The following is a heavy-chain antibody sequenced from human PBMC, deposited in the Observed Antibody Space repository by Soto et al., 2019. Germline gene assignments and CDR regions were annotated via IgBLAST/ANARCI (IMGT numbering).Heavy chain of an antibody. V-gene: IGHV4-30-4*01. D-gene: IGHD3-9*01. CDR2: IYYSGST. Sequence: QVQLQESGPGLVKPSQTLSLTCTVSGGSISSVNYYWSWIRQSPGKGLEWIGYIYYSGSTNYNPSLKSRVTISVDTSKNQFSLKLSSVTAADTAVYYCAREGNLIGIFDHYYGMDVWGQGTTVTVSS. CDR1: GGSISSVNYY. CDR3: AREGNLIGIFDHYYGMDV. J-gene: IGHJ6*02.